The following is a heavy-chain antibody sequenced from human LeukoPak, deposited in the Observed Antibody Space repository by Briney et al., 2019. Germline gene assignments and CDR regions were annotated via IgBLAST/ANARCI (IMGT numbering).Heavy chain of an antibody. CDR2: ISGGGNT. V-gene: IGHV3-23*01. D-gene: IGHD1-1*01. J-gene: IGHJ3*02. CDR1: GSTFSNYA. CDR3: AKDGQLGSSDAFDI. Sequence: GGSLTLSCAASGSTFSNYAMGWVRQAPGKGLEWVSTISGGGNTFYADSVKGRFTISRDNPKKAAYLQMNSLRAEDTALYYCAKDGQLGSSDAFDIWGRGTMVTVSS.